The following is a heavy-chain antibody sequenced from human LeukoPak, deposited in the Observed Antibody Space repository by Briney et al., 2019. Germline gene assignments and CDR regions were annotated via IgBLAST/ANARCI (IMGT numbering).Heavy chain of an antibody. J-gene: IGHJ4*02. CDR1: GFTFSRFS. V-gene: IGHV3-21*01. D-gene: IGHD6-13*01. CDR3: ARAGRGEATEYSSSWYDY. Sequence: PGGSLRLSCAASGFTFSRFSMNWVRQAPGKGLEWVSSISSSSSYIYYADSVKGRFTISRDNAKNSLYLQMNSLRAEDTAVYYCARAGRGEATEYSSSWYDYWGQGTLVTVSS. CDR2: ISSSSSYI.